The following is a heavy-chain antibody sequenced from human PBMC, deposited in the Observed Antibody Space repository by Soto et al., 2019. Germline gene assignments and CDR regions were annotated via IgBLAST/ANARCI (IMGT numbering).Heavy chain of an antibody. CDR2: IHPNCGGT. Sequence: ASVKVSCKASGYTFTGYYIHWLRQAPGQGLEWMGWIHPNCGGTNYAQKFQGWVTLTRDTSISTAYLEVRLTSDDSAVYFCAREGGLGAAAYFDYWGQGTQVTVSS. CDR3: AREGGLGAAAYFDY. CDR1: GYTFTGYY. V-gene: IGHV1-2*04. D-gene: IGHD2-2*01. J-gene: IGHJ4*02.